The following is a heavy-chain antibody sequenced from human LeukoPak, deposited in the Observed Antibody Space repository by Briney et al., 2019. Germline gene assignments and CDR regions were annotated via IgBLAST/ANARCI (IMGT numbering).Heavy chain of an antibody. CDR1: GFTFSSYW. V-gene: IGHV3-74*01. CDR2: IESNGLT. Sequence: GGSLRLSCEASGFTFSSYWMHWVRQIPGKGLMWVSRIESNGLTLYADSVRDRFTISRDNGKNTVYLQMNSLRAEDTAVYYCARGGTSGYSSTRHFWGGNYYFDYWGQGSLVTVSS. J-gene: IGHJ4*02. CDR3: ARGGTSGYSSTRHFWGGNYYFDY. D-gene: IGHD2-2*01.